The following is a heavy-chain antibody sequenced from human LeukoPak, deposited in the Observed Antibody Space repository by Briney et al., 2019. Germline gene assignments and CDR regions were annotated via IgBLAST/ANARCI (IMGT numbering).Heavy chain of an antibody. D-gene: IGHD3-22*01. CDR1: GYPISSGYY. J-gene: IGHJ4*02. Sequence: SETPSLTCTVSGYPISSGYYWGWIRQPPGKGLEWIGSIYHSGSTYYNPSLKSRVTISVDTSKNQFSLKLSSVTAADTAVYYCARVGVDYDSSGYRYYFDYWGQGTLVTVSS. CDR3: ARVGVDYDSSGYRYYFDY. V-gene: IGHV4-38-2*02. CDR2: IYHSGST.